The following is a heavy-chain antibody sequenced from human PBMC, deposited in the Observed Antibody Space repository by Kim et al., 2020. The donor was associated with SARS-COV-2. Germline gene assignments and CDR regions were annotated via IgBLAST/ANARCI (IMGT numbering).Heavy chain of an antibody. D-gene: IGHD2-2*01. CDR3: ATLRYCSSISCPDNWFDP. V-gene: IGHV4-34*01. CDR1: GGSFSGYY. Sequence: SETLSLTCAVYGGSFSGYYCNWIRQPPGKGLEWIGEINQSGSTNYNPSLKSRVTMSVDTSKNQFSLNLNSVTAADTAVYYCATLRYCSSISCPDNWFDP. J-gene: IGHJ5*02. CDR2: INQSGST.